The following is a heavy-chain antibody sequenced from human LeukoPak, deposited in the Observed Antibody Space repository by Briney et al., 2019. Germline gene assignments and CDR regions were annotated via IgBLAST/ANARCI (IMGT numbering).Heavy chain of an antibody. CDR1: GGSVTSTNW. D-gene: IGHD3-3*01. CDR3: AREGGFFRPLDY. J-gene: IGHJ4*02. Sequence: SETLSLTCGVSGGSVTSTNWWTWVRQPPGKGLEWIGEVHLDGRTNYNPSLESRLTISVDLSENHISLKLTSVTAADTAVYYCAREGGFFRPLDYSGQGTLVTVSS. V-gene: IGHV4-4*02. CDR2: VHLDGRT.